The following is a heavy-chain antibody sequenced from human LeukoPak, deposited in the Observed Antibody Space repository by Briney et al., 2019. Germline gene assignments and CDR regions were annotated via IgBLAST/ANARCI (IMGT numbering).Heavy chain of an antibody. CDR3: ARVSRLLRTLDY. D-gene: IGHD3-22*01. Sequence: ASVKVSCKASGYTFTSYAMHWVRQAPRQRPEWMGWINAGNGNTKYSRKFQGRVTTTRDTSASTAYMELSSLRSEDTAVYYCARVSRLLRTLDYWGQGTLVTVSS. V-gene: IGHV1-3*01. J-gene: IGHJ4*02. CDR1: GYTFTSYA. CDR2: INAGNGNT.